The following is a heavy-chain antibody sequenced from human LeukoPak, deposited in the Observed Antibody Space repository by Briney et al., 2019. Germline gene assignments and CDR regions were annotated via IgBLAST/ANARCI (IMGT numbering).Heavy chain of an antibody. CDR2: ISYDGSNK. Sequence: GGSLRLSCAASGFTFSSYAMHWVRQAPGKGLEWVAVISYDGSNKYYADSVKGRFTISRDNSKNTLYLQMNSLRAEDTAVYYCARDLSVGRLIDYGDYSQGYWGQGTLVTVSS. J-gene: IGHJ4*02. CDR3: ARDLSVGRLIDYGDYSQGY. V-gene: IGHV3-30-3*01. D-gene: IGHD4-17*01. CDR1: GFTFSSYA.